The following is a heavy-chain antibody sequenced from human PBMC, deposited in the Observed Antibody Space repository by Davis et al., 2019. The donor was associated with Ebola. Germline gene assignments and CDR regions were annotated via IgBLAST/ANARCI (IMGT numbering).Heavy chain of an antibody. D-gene: IGHD6-19*01. Sequence: KVSCKGSGYSFTSYWIGWVRQMPGKGLEWMGIIYPGDSDTRYSPSFQGQVTISADKSISTAYLQWSSLKASDTAMYYCARQSSGWYVRSYNWFDPWGQGTLVTVSS. V-gene: IGHV5-51*01. CDR2: IYPGDSDT. CDR3: ARQSSGWYVRSYNWFDP. J-gene: IGHJ5*02. CDR1: GYSFTSYW.